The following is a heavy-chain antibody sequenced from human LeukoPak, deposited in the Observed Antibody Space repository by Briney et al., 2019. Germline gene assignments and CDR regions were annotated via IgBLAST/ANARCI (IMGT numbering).Heavy chain of an antibody. V-gene: IGHV3-9*01. CDR3: ASGSSSTGWYYFDY. CDR2: ISWNSGSI. J-gene: IGHJ4*02. Sequence: GRSLRLSCAASGFTFDDYAMHWVRQAPGKGLEWVSGISWNSGSIGYADSVKGRFTISRDNAKNSLYLQMNSLRAEDTAVYYCASGSSSTGWYYFDYWGQGTLVTVSS. CDR1: GFTFDDYA. D-gene: IGHD6-6*01.